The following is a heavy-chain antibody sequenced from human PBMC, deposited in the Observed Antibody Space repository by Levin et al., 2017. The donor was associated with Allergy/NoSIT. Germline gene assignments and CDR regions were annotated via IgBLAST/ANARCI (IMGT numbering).Heavy chain of an antibody. CDR2: ISYDGSNK. D-gene: IGHD3-3*01. Sequence: SCAASGFTFSSYAMHWVRQAPGKGLEWVAVISYDGSNKYYADSVKGRFTISRDNSKNTLYLQMNSLRAEDTAVYYCARDIPYYDFWSGYSLGFDYWGQGTLVTVSS. J-gene: IGHJ4*02. CDR1: GFTFSSYA. V-gene: IGHV3-30*04. CDR3: ARDIPYYDFWSGYSLGFDY.